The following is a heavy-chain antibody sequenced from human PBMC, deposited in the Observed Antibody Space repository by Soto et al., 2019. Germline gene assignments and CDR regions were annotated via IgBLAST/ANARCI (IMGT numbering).Heavy chain of an antibody. CDR2: ISSSSSTI. CDR1: GFTFSSYS. Sequence: GGSLRLSCAASGFTFSSYSMNWVRQAPGKGLEWVSYISSSSSTIYYADSVKGRFTISRDNAKNSLYLQMNSLRAEDTAVYYCARDQEGYCTNGVCYTDAFDIWGQGTMVTVSS. J-gene: IGHJ3*02. CDR3: ARDQEGYCTNGVCYTDAFDI. D-gene: IGHD2-8*01. V-gene: IGHV3-48*01.